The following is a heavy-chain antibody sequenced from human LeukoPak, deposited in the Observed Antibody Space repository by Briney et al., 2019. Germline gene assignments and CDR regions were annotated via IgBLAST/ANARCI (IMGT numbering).Heavy chain of an antibody. CDR2: ISSSSSYI. V-gene: IGHV3-21*01. CDR3: ARGSGTWFDP. J-gene: IGHJ5*02. Sequence: KPGGSLRLSCTASGFAFSSTWMHWVRQSPGKGLEWVSSISSSSSYIYYADSVKGRFTISRDNAKNSLYLQMNSLRAEDTAVYYCARGSGTWFDPWGQGTLVTVSS. D-gene: IGHD1-1*01. CDR1: GFAFSSTW.